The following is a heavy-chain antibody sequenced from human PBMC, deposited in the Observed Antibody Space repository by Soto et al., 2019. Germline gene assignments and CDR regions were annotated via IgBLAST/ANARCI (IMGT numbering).Heavy chain of an antibody. V-gene: IGHV3-43*01. CDR1: GFTFDDYT. J-gene: IGHJ6*02. CDR2: ISWDGGST. Sequence: GGSLRLSCAASGFTFDDYTMHWVRQAPGKGLEWVSLISWDGGSTYYADSVKGRFTISRDNSKNSLYLQMNSLGTEDTALYYCANDSWSSNDKYYYYYGMDVWGQGTTVTVSS. CDR3: ANDSWSSNDKYYYYYGMDV. D-gene: IGHD3-3*01.